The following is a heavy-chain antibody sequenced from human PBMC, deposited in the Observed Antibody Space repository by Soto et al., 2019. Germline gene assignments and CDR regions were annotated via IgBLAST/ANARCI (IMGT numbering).Heavy chain of an antibody. CDR1: GYTFSIYG. J-gene: IGHJ6*03. Sequence: QVPLVQSGPEVKKPGASVKVSCETSGYTFSIYGITWVREATGQGLEWMGWINPDDSNTNYAQEFQGRVTMTTDTSTSTAYMELRSLRFDDTAVYYCARGGVSSYMDVLGTGTTVIVSS. D-gene: IGHD3-10*01. CDR2: INPDDSNT. CDR3: ARGGVSSYMDV. V-gene: IGHV1-18*01.